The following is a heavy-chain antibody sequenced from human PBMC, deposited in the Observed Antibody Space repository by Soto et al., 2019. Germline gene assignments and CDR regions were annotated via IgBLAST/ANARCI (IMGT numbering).Heavy chain of an antibody. CDR3: ARVGETMPPPKFKSYHGWGV. CDR2: IIPIFGTA. J-gene: IGHJ6*02. CDR1: GGTFSSYA. D-gene: IGHD3-16*01. V-gene: IGHV1-69*13. Sequence: SVKVSCKASGGTFSSYAISWVRQAPGQGLEWMGGIIPIFGTANYAQKFQGRVTITADESTSTAYMELSSLRSEDTAVYYCARVGETMPPPKFKSYHGWGVWGQGPT.